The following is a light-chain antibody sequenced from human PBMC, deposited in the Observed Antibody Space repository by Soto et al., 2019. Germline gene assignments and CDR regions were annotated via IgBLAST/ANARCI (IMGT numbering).Light chain of an antibody. CDR1: QSASSRY. CDR2: GAS. V-gene: IGKV3-20*01. Sequence: EIVLTQSPGTLSLSPGERATLSCRASQSASSRYLAWYQQKPGQAPRLLIYGASSRATGIPDRFSGSGSGTDFTLTISRLEPEDFAVYYCQHYGSSSTFGQGTRLDIK. CDR3: QHYGSSST. J-gene: IGKJ5*01.